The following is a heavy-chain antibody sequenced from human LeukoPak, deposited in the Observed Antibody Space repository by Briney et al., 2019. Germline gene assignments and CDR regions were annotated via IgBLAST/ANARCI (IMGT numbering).Heavy chain of an antibody. J-gene: IGHJ4*02. CDR2: ISSSSTI. D-gene: IGHD5-12*01. CDR3: ARERGYSGYDYLA. Sequence: GGSLRLSCAASGFTFSSYSMNWVRQAPGKGLEWVSYISSSSTIYYADSVKGRFTISRDNAKNSLYLQMNSLRAEDTAVYYCARERGYSGYDYLAWGQGTLVTVSS. V-gene: IGHV3-48*01. CDR1: GFTFSSYS.